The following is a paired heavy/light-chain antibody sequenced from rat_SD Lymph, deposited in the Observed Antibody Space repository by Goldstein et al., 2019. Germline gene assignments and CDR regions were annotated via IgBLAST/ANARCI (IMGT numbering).Light chain of an antibody. Sequence: DVQMTQSPYNLAASPGESVSINCKASKNIIKYLAWYQQKPGKTHKLLIYDGSTLQSGIPSRFSGSGSGTDFTLTIRSLEPEDFGLYYCQQHNEYPLTFGSGTKLEIK. CDR1: KNIIKY. CDR2: DGS. CDR3: QQHNEYPLT. J-gene: IGKJ5*01. V-gene: IGKV16S1*01.
Heavy chain of an antibody. CDR3: AREMPIAAIFDS. CDR2: IHTDSRYT. V-gene: IGHV5-43*01. Sequence: EVQLVESGGGLVQPGGSLKVSCVASGFTLSSYVIHWFRQAPENGIEWLAYIHTDSRYTHYAETVKGRFTISRHNAKNTVDMQLSSLRSEDTAMYFCAREMPIAAIFDSWGQGVMVTVSS. CDR1: GFTLSSYV. J-gene: IGHJ2*01. D-gene: IGHD1-2*01.